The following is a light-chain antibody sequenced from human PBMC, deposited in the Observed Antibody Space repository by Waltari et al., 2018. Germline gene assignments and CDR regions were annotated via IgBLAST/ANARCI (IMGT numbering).Light chain of an antibody. CDR2: YDN. V-gene: IGLV1-36*01. Sequence: QSVLTQPPSVSAAPRQWVPISCSGSNSNIGNNARTWYQKLPGKAPKLLIYYDNLLSPGVSDRFSGSKSDTSASLAISGLQSEDEADYYCEAWDDTLNGVVFGGGTKLTVL. CDR1: NSNIGNNA. J-gene: IGLJ3*02. CDR3: EAWDDTLNGVV.